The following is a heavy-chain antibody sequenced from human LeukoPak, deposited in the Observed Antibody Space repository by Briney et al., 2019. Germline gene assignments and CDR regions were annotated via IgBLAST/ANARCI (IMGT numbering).Heavy chain of an antibody. D-gene: IGHD6-19*01. CDR1: GFTFSSYW. CDR2: IKQDGSEK. Sequence: GGSLRLSCAASGFTFSSYWMSWVRQAPGKGLEWVANIKQDGSEKYYVDSVKGRFTISRDNAKNSLYLQMNSLRAEDTALYYCARDYPPPPVAGPYYFDYWGQGTLVTVSS. CDR3: ARDYPPPPVAGPYYFDY. V-gene: IGHV3-7*05. J-gene: IGHJ4*02.